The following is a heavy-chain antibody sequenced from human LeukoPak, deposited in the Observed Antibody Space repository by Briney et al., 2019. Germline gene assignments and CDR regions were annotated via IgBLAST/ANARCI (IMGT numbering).Heavy chain of an antibody. Sequence: GGSLRLSCAASGFTFSTLNMNWVRQAPGKGLEWFSYNSSSSTVIYYADSVKGRFTISRDNAKNSVYLKMNNLRAEDTAVYYCATIGMTVDYWGQGTLVTVSS. CDR3: ATIGMTVDY. CDR2: NSSSSTVI. V-gene: IGHV3-48*04. CDR1: GFTFSTLN. D-gene: IGHD2-21*02. J-gene: IGHJ4*02.